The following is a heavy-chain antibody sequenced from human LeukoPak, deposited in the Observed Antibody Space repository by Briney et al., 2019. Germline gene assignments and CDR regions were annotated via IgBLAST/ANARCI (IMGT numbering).Heavy chain of an antibody. CDR2: FYYTGST. CDR1: GGSISSSGYY. Sequence: PSETLSLTCIVSGGSISSSGYYWDWIRQPPGKGREWIGNFYYTGSTYYNPSLKSRITISVDTSKNQFSLKLRSVTAADTAVYYCARHSRSGYGDYESAFDIWGQGTMVTVSS. D-gene: IGHD5-12*01. CDR3: ARHSRSGYGDYESAFDI. V-gene: IGHV4-39*01. J-gene: IGHJ3*02.